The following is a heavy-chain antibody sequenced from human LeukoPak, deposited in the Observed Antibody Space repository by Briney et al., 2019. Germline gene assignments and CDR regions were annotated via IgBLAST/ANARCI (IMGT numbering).Heavy chain of an antibody. J-gene: IGHJ4*02. CDR2: TSSSGSTI. CDR3: ARVGYDFWSGYRSFDY. D-gene: IGHD3-3*01. Sequence: GGSLRLSCAASGFTFSDYYMSWIRQAPGKGLEWVSYTSSSGSTIYYADSVKGRFTISRDNAKNSLYLQMNSLRAEDTAVYYCARVGYDFWSGYRSFDYWGQGTLVTVSS. V-gene: IGHV3-11*01. CDR1: GFTFSDYY.